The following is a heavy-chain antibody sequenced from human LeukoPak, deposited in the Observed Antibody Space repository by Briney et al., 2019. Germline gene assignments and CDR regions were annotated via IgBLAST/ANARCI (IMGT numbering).Heavy chain of an antibody. V-gene: IGHV3-23*01. CDR1: GFTFSSYA. J-gene: IGHJ4*02. CDR2: ISGSGGST. D-gene: IGHD3-9*01. CDR3: AKGLRYFDWLSDFDY. Sequence: GGSLRLSCAASGFTFSSYAMSWVRQARGKGLEWVSAISGSGGSTYYADSVKGRFTISRDNSKNTLYLQMNSLRAEDTAVYYCAKGLRYFDWLSDFDYWGQGTLVTVSS.